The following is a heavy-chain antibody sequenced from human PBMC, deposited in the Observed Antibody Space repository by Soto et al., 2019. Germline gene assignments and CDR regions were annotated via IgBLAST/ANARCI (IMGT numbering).Heavy chain of an antibody. V-gene: IGHV4-4*02. D-gene: IGHD2-15*01. CDR3: ARDSRYCTDSGCSIMRDAFDV. CDR2: IYHSGTT. J-gene: IGHJ3*01. CDR1: HFSVTNNKY. Sequence: QVLLQESGPGLVKPSGTLSLTCTVSHFSVTNNKYWSWFRQSPGKPLDWIGEIYHSGTTNYNPSLSGRVSMSMDKAKNQNSLILTSVTAADTAVYYCARDSRYCTDSGCSIMRDAFDVWGQGTLVTVSS.